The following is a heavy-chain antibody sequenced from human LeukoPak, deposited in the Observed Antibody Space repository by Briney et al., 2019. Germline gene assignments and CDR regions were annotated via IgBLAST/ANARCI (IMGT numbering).Heavy chain of an antibody. CDR1: GFTFSSYG. CDR2: IWYDGSNK. J-gene: IGHJ4*02. D-gene: IGHD2/OR15-2a*01. Sequence: GGSLRLSCAASGFTFSSYGMHWVRQAPGKGLEWVALIWYDGSNKYYTDSVKGRLTISRDSSKNTLYLQMNSLRAEDTAIYYCAREGPRGNSQFDYWGQGTLVTVSS. V-gene: IGHV3-33*01. CDR3: AREGPRGNSQFDY.